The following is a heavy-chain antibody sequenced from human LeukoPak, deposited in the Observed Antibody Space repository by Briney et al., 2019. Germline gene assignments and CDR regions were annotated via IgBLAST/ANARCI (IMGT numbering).Heavy chain of an antibody. Sequence: PSETLSLTCTVSGGSTSSYYWSWIRQPPGKGLEWIGYIYYSGSTNYNPSLKSRVTISVDTSKNQFSLKLSSVTAADTAVYYCARDSALDYYDSSGYYIRAFDIWGQGTMVTVSS. D-gene: IGHD3-22*01. CDR3: ARDSALDYYDSSGYYIRAFDI. CDR2: IYYSGST. J-gene: IGHJ3*02. V-gene: IGHV4-59*01. CDR1: GGSTSSYY.